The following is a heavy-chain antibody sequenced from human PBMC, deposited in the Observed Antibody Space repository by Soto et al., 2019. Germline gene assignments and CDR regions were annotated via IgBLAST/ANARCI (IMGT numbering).Heavy chain of an antibody. CDR3: ATSYGSGYRAFDF. CDR1: GDTFNFYS. V-gene: IGHV1-69*04. J-gene: IGHJ4*02. CDR2: VNPILSMS. Sequence: QVQLVQSGAEVKRPGSSVKVSCKASGDTFNFYSINWVRQAPGLGLEWMGRVNPILSMSNYAQRYQGRVTITAHKSTSTAYMELSGLRSEDTAIYYCATSYGSGYRAFDFWGQGALVTVSS. D-gene: IGHD3-10*01.